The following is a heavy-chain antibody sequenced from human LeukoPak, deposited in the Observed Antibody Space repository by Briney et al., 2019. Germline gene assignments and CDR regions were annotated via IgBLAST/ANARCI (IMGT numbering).Heavy chain of an antibody. D-gene: IGHD3-10*01. V-gene: IGHV3-30-3*01. CDR2: ISYDGSNK. J-gene: IGHJ4*02. CDR3: ATLDGEVHDY. Sequence: GGSLRLSCAASGFTFSSYAMHWVRQAPGKGLEWVAVISYDGSNKYYADSVKGRFIISRDNSKNTLYLQMNSLRAEDTAVCYCATLDGEVHDYWGQGTLVTVSS. CDR1: GFTFSSYA.